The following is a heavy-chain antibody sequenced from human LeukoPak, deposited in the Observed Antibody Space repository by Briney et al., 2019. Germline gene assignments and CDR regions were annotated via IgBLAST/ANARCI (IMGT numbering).Heavy chain of an antibody. CDR1: GYTFTTYG. J-gene: IGHJ4*02. Sequence: ASVKVPCKASGYTFTTYGVGWVRQAPGQGLEWMGWINDYTGDTSYAQKLQGRVTMTTDTSTSTAYMDLRSLRSDDTAAYYCARTPRYDFWSGYLFDYWGQGTLVTVSS. CDR3: ARTPRYDFWSGYLFDY. V-gene: IGHV1-18*01. D-gene: IGHD3-3*01. CDR2: INDYTGDT.